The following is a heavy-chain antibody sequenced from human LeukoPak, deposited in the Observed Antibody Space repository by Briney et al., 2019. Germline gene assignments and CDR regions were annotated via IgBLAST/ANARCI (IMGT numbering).Heavy chain of an antibody. D-gene: IGHD3-3*01. CDR2: ISDRGRT. V-gene: IGHV4-34*01. CDR1: GGSVSGYY. Sequence: SETLSLTCAVYGGSVSGYYWSWIRQPPGKGLEWIGEISDRGRTHYNPSLESRVSMSVDTSKNQFALQLNSVTAAETAVYYCARVPLRFLEPFDYWGQGILVTVSS. J-gene: IGHJ4*02. CDR3: ARVPLRFLEPFDY.